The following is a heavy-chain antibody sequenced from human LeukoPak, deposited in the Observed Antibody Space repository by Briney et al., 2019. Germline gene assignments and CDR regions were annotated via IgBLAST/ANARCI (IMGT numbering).Heavy chain of an antibody. V-gene: IGHV3-48*03. J-gene: IGHJ4*02. CDR3: ARGEQLNYFAY. CDR1: GFTFSSYE. Sequence: HPGGSLRLSCAASGFTFSSYEMSWVRQAPGKGLEWVSYISSSGNNERYADSVKGRFTISRDNAKNSLYLQMYSLRAEDTAVYYCARGEQLNYFAYWGQGALVTLSS. D-gene: IGHD1-26*01. CDR2: ISSSGNNE.